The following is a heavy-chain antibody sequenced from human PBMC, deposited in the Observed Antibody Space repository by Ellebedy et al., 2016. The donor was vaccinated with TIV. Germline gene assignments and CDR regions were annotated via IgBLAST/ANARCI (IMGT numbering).Heavy chain of an antibody. CDR2: LKSRKNGETV. Sequence: GESLKISCAASGFTFKNAWMHWFRQAPGKGLEWVARLKSRKNGETVDYAAPVKGRFTISRDDSKETLYLQMSSLTTEDTAIFYCSTELGSATSNPINYWGQGSLVTVSS. D-gene: IGHD3-10*01. V-gene: IGHV3-15*01. CDR3: STELGSATSNPINY. J-gene: IGHJ4*02. CDR1: GFTFKNAW.